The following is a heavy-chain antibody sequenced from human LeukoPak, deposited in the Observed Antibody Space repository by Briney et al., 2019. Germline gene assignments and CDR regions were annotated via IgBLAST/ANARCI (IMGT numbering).Heavy chain of an antibody. Sequence: GGSLRLSCAASGFSFSTYRRSWVRQTPEKGLEFVANIDQGGSVRNYMDSLKGRCTISRDNAKKSLYLEINSLRADDTAVYYCARDPESSSFDLWGRGALVTVSS. J-gene: IGHJ4*02. CDR1: GFSFSTYR. V-gene: IGHV3-7*01. CDR3: ARDPESSSFDL. D-gene: IGHD6-13*01. CDR2: IDQGGSVR.